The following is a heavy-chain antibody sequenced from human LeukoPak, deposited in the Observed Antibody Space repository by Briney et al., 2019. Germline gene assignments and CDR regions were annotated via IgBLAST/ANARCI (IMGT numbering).Heavy chain of an antibody. CDR2: ISYDGSNK. V-gene: IGHV3-30*18. CDR3: AKSPLEGSGWYEYWFDP. CDR1: GFTLSSYG. J-gene: IGHJ5*02. Sequence: PGRSLRLSCAASGFTLSSYGMHWVRQAPGKGLEWVVVISYDGSNKYYADSVKGRFTISRDNSKNTLYLQMNSLRAEDTAVYYCAKSPLEGSGWYEYWFDPWGQGTLVTVSS. D-gene: IGHD6-19*01.